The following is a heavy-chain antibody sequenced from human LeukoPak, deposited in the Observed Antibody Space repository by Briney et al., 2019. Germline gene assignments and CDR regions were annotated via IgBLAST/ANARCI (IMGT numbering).Heavy chain of an antibody. Sequence: GGSLRLSCAASGFTFSSYAMSWVRQTPGKGLEWVSAIGGSGGSTYYADSVKGRFTISRDNSKNTLYLQMNSLRAEDTAVYYCAKGSGSYLVYFQHWGQGTLVTVSS. D-gene: IGHD1-26*01. CDR1: GFTFSSYA. V-gene: IGHV3-23*01. CDR2: IGGSGGST. CDR3: AKGSGSYLVYFQH. J-gene: IGHJ1*01.